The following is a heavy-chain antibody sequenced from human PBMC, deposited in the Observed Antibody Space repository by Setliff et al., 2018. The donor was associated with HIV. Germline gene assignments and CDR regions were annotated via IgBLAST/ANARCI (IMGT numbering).Heavy chain of an antibody. CDR1: GLNFNNYW. CDR2: IKSDGSVI. CDR3: AADRIVLGDY. Sequence: GGSLRLSCAGSGLNFNNYWMHWVRQAPGKGLVWVSHIKSDGSVIQYADSVKGRFTISRDNAKSTLYLQMNSLRVEDTAVYYCAADRIVLGDYWGQGTLVTVSS. D-gene: IGHD2-15*01. J-gene: IGHJ4*02. V-gene: IGHV3-74*01.